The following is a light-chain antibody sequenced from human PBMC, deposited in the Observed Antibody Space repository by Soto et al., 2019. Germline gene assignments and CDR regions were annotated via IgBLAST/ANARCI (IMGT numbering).Light chain of an antibody. J-gene: IGLJ1*01. CDR3: SSYTSSSTYV. V-gene: IGLV2-18*02. Sequence: QSVLTQPPSVSGSPGQSVTISCTGTSSDVGSYNRVSWYQQPPGTAPKLMIYEVSDRPSGVPDRSSGSKSGNTASLTISGLQAEDEADYYGSSYTSSSTYVFGTGTKLTAL. CDR1: SSDVGSYNR. CDR2: EVS.